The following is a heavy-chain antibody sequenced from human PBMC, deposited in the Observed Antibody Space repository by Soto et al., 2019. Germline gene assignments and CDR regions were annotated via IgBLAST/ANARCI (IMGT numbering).Heavy chain of an antibody. CDR1: EVTISSYW. CDR2: INSDGSST. J-gene: IGHJ4*02. V-gene: IGHV3-74*01. Sequence: SLRDSCGAAEVTISSYWMHWVRQAPGKGLVWVSRINSDGSSTSYADSVKGRFTISRDNAKNTLYLQMNSLRAEDTAVYYCILTGYYADYWGQGTLVTVSS. CDR3: ILTGYYADY. D-gene: IGHD3-9*01.